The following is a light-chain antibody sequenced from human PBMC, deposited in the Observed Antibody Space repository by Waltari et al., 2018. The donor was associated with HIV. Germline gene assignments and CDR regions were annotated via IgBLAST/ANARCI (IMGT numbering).Light chain of an antibody. CDR3: LSYTITNTLV. CDR1: SSDIGGHYS. J-gene: IGLJ3*02. V-gene: IGLV2-14*01. CDR2: AVT. Sequence: QSALTQPASVSGSPGQSITISCTGTSSDIGGHYSVSWYQQLPGKAPKLMIDAVTYRPSVVSNRFSGSKSGNTASLTISGLQGEDEADYYCLSYTITNTLVFGGGTKLTVL.